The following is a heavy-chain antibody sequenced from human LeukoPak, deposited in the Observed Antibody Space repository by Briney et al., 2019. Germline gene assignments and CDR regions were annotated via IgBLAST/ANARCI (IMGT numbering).Heavy chain of an antibody. V-gene: IGHV4-4*09. J-gene: IGHJ4*02. D-gene: IGHD3-10*02. CDR2: IYTSGST. CDR1: GGSISSYY. CDR3: ARHREMFEVFDY. Sequence: SETLSLTCTVSGGSISSYYWSWIRQPPGKGLEWIGYIYTSGSTNYNPSLKSRVTISVDTSKNQFSLKLSSVTAADTAVYYCARHREMFEVFDYWGQGTLVTVSS.